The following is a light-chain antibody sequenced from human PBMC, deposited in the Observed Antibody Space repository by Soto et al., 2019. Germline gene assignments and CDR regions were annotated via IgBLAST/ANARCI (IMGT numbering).Light chain of an antibody. CDR3: QQRSNWPLT. Sequence: DIVLTQSPATLSLSPGERTTLSCRASQSVNSYLAWYQQKPGQAPRLLIYAASNRPTGIPARFSGSGSGTDYTLTISSLEPEDLAVYYCQQRSNWPLTFGGGTKVEIK. CDR2: AAS. J-gene: IGKJ4*01. CDR1: QSVNSY. V-gene: IGKV3-11*01.